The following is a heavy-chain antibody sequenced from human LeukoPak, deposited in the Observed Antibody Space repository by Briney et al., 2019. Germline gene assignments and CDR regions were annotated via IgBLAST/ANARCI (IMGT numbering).Heavy chain of an antibody. V-gene: IGHV4-61*01. CDR1: GYSISSGYY. Sequence: PSETLSLTCTVSGYSISSGYYWGWIRQPPGKGLEWIGYIYYSGSTNYNPSLKSRVTISVDTSKNQFSLKLSSVTAADTAVYYCARAAAASNGYYYYYYMDVWGKGTTVTVSS. J-gene: IGHJ6*03. D-gene: IGHD6-13*01. CDR3: ARAAAASNGYYYYYYMDV. CDR2: IYYSGST.